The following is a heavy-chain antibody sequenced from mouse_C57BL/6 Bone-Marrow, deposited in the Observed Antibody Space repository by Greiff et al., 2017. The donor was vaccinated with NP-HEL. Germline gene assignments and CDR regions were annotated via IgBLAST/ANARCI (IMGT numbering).Heavy chain of an antibody. CDR1: GYTFTDYY. CDR2: INPYNGGT. CDR3: AREGFITTVVYYAMDY. Sequence: EVQLQQSGPVLVKPGASVKMSCKASGYTFTDYYMNWVKQSHGKSLEWIGVINPYNGGTSYNQKFKGKATLTVDKSSSTAYMELNSLTSEDSAVYYCAREGFITTVVYYAMDYWGQGTSVTVSS. V-gene: IGHV1-19*01. D-gene: IGHD1-1*01. J-gene: IGHJ4*01.